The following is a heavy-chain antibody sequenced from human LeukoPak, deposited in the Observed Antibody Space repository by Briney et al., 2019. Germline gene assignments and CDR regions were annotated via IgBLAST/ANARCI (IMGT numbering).Heavy chain of an antibody. CDR2: ISSSGSTI. J-gene: IGHJ4*02. CDR1: GFTFSSYE. Sequence: GGSLRLSCGASGFTFSSYEMNWVRQAPGKGQEWVSYISSSGSTIYYADSVKGRFTISRDNAKNSLYLQMNSLRAEDTAVYYCARGDLGELSSLVYWGQGTLVTVSP. V-gene: IGHV3-48*03. D-gene: IGHD3-16*02. CDR3: ARGDLGELSSLVY.